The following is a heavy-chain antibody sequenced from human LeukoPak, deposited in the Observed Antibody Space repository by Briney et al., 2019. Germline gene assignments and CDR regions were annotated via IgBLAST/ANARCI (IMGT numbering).Heavy chain of an antibody. CDR3: AREVRAAAAPYFDY. J-gene: IGHJ4*02. CDR1: GFTFSSYG. CDR2: ISYDGSNK. Sequence: PGGSLRLSCAASGFTFSSYGMHWVRQAPGKGLEWVAVISYDGSNKYYADSVKGRFTISRDNSKNTLYLQMNSLRAEDTAVYYCAREVRAAAAPYFDYWGQGTLVTVSS. D-gene: IGHD6-13*01. V-gene: IGHV3-30*03.